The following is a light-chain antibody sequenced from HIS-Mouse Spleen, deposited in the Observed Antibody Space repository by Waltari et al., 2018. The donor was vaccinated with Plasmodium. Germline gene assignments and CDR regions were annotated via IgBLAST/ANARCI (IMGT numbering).Light chain of an antibody. J-gene: IGLJ1*01. CDR1: SSDVGGYNY. CDR3: CSYAGSYTYV. Sequence: SALTQPRSVSGSPGQSVTISCTGNSSDVGGYNYVRWYQQHPGKAPKLMIYDVSKRPSGVPDRFSGSKSGNTASLTISGLQAEDEADYYCCSYAGSYTYVFGTGTKVTVL. V-gene: IGLV2-11*01. CDR2: DVS.